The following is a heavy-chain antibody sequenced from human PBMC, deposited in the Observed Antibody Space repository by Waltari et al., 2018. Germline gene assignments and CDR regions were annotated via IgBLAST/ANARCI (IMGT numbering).Heavy chain of an antibody. CDR2: IIPIFGTA. Sequence: QVQLVQSGAEVKKPGSSVKVSCKASGGTFSSYALSWVRQAPGQGLEWMGGIIPIFGTANYAQKFQGRVTITADKSTSTAYMELSSLRSEDTAVYYCARDQFHSGSYPYYYYMDVWGKGTTVTVSS. V-gene: IGHV1-69*14. J-gene: IGHJ6*03. CDR3: ARDQFHSGSYPYYYYMDV. D-gene: IGHD1-26*01. CDR1: GGTFSSYA.